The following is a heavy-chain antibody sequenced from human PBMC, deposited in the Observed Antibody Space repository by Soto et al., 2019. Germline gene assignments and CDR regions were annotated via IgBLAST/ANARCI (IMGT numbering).Heavy chain of an antibody. D-gene: IGHD3-22*01. J-gene: IGHJ4*02. CDR1: GFTFSSYA. Sequence: PGGSLRLSCAASGFTFSSYAMSWVRQVPGKGLEWVSVVSGSGTGTYYADSVKGRFTIPRDNSKNTLYLQMNSPRAEDTAVYYCAKDVSGGYYYFDYWGQGALVTVSS. CDR2: VSGSGTGT. CDR3: AKDVSGGYYYFDY. V-gene: IGHV3-23*01.